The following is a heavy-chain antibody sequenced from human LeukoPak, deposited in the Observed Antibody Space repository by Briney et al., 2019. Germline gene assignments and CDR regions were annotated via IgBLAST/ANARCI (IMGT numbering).Heavy chain of an antibody. CDR2: ISWNSGSI. J-gene: IGHJ6*02. CDR1: GFTFDDYA. D-gene: IGHD3-10*01. Sequence: GGSLGLSCAASGFTFDDYAMHWVRQAPGKGLEWVSGISWNSGSIGYADSVKGRFTISRDNAKNSLYLQMNSLRAEDTALYHCARKNYYGSGSYYSYGMDVWGQGTTVTVSS. CDR3: ARKNYYGSGSYYSYGMDV. V-gene: IGHV3-9*01.